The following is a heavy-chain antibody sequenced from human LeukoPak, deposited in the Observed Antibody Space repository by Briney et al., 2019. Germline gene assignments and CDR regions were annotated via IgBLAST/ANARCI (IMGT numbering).Heavy chain of an antibody. CDR3: ARVRRSRAVAGIGWFDP. Sequence: ASVKVSCKASGYTFTGYYMHWVRQAPGQGLEWMGWINPNSGGTNYAQKFQGRVTMTRDTSISTAYMGLSRLRSDDTAVYYCARVRRSRAVAGIGWFDPWGQGTLVTVSS. D-gene: IGHD6-19*01. V-gene: IGHV1-2*02. CDR2: INPNSGGT. J-gene: IGHJ5*02. CDR1: GYTFTGYY.